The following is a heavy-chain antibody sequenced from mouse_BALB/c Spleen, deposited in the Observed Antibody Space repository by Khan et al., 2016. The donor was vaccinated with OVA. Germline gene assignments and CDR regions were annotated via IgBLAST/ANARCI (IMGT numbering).Heavy chain of an antibody. Sequence: QVKLKQSGADLARPGASVKLSCKASGYTFTDHYITWVKQKTGQGIEWIGEIYHGSGNTYYNENFKGKASLTADKSSNTAYMQLSSLTSEDSAVYFCARMDTTSFDFWGQCTTLTVSS. J-gene: IGHJ2*01. CDR1: GYTFTDHY. D-gene: IGHD2-3*01. CDR3: ARMDTTSFDF. CDR2: IYHGSGNT. V-gene: IGHV1-77*01.